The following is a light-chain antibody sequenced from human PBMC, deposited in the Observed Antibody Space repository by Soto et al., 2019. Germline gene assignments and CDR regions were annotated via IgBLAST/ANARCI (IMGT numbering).Light chain of an antibody. Sequence: EIVLTQSPGTLSLSPGERATLSCRASQSVSSNYLAWYQQKPGQAPRFLIYDASSRATGIPDRFSGSGSGTDFTLTISILEPEDFAVYYCHQYGSSPLTFGGGTKVEIK. CDR1: QSVSSNY. CDR3: HQYGSSPLT. J-gene: IGKJ4*01. V-gene: IGKV3-20*01. CDR2: DAS.